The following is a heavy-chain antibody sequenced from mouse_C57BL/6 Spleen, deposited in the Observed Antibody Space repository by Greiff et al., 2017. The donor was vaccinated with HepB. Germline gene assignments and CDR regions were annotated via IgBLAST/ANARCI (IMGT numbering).Heavy chain of an antibody. Sequence: VQLQESGPELVKPGASVKMSCKASGYTFTDYNMHWVKQSHGKSLEWIGYINPNNGGTSYNQKFKGKATLTVNKSSSTAYMELLSLTSEDSAVYYCARNPSNLGREFAYWGQGTLVTVSA. J-gene: IGHJ3*01. CDR2: INPNNGGT. D-gene: IGHD4-1*01. CDR3: ARNPSNLGREFAY. V-gene: IGHV1-22*01. CDR1: GYTFTDYN.